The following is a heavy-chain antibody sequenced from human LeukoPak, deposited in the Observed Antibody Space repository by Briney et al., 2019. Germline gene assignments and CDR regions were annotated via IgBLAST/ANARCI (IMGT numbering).Heavy chain of an antibody. CDR1: GGSLSSATSY. Sequence: SETLSLTCAVSGGSLSSATSYWGWIRQPPGKGLEWLGRIYYSGSTFYNPSLKSRVTISVDTSNNQFSLRLSSVTAADTAVYYCSRESGAFCPFGYWGQGTLVIVPP. CDR3: SRESGAFCPFGY. J-gene: IGHJ4*02. CDR2: IYYSGST. D-gene: IGHD1-26*01. V-gene: IGHV4-39*02.